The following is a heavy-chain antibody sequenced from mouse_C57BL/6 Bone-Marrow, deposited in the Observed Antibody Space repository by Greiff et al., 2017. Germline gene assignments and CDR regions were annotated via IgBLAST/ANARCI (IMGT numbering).Heavy chain of an antibody. D-gene: IGHD1-2*01. J-gene: IGHJ1*03. CDR3: ARPHYYGRWYFDV. CDR1: GFTFSDYG. CDR2: LSNLAYSI. Sequence: EVMLVESGGGLVQPGGSLKLSCAASGFTFSDYGMAWVRQAPRKGPEWVAFLSNLAYSIYYADTVTGRFTISRENAKNTLYLEMSSLRSEDTAMYYCARPHYYGRWYFDVWGTGTTVTVSS. V-gene: IGHV5-15*01.